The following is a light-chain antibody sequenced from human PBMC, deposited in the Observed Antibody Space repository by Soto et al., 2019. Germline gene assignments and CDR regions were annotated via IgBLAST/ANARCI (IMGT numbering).Light chain of an antibody. V-gene: IGLV1-40*01. Sequence: QSVLTQPPSVSGAPGQRVTISCTGSSSNIGAGYDVHWYQQLPGTAPKLLIYGNSNRPSGVPDRFSGSKSGTSASLAITGLQAEDEADYYCQPYDSRLSGDVFGTGTKVTVL. CDR1: SSNIGAGYD. CDR2: GNS. CDR3: QPYDSRLSGDV. J-gene: IGLJ1*01.